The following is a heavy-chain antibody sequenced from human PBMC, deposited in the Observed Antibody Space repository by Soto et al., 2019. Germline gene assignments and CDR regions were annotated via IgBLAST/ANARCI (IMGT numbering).Heavy chain of an antibody. CDR1: GFTFRKFW. CDR2: ISSDGTTT. D-gene: IGHD2-8*01. J-gene: IGHJ1*01. Sequence: EVQLVQSGGGLAQPGKSLRLSCAASGFTFRKFWMHWVRQVPGKGPVWVSYISSDGTTTDYADSVKGRFTISRDNAKDTLYLQMDSLRAEDTAVYYCAIQDCTNDVCLEAAVTVGGALESWGQGTLATVSS. V-gene: IGHV3-74*01. CDR3: AIQDCTNDVCLEAAVTVGGALES.